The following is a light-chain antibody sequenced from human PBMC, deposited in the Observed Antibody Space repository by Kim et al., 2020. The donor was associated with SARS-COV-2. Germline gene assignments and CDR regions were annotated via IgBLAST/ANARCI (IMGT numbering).Light chain of an antibody. Sequence: YELTQPPSVSVSPGQTASITFSGDKLGDKYACWYQQKPGQSPVLVIYQDSKRPSGIPERFSGSNSGNTATLTISGTQAMDEADYYCQAWDSSVVVFGGGTQLTVL. V-gene: IGLV3-1*01. CDR2: QDS. J-gene: IGLJ2*01. CDR3: QAWDSSVVV. CDR1: KLGDKY.